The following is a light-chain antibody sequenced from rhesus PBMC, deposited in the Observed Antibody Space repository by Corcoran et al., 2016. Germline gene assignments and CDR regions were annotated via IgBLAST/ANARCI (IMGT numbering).Light chain of an antibody. CDR3: QQHNRYPLT. Sequence: DIQMTQSPSSLSASVGDTVTITCQASQGIRHDLAWYQQTPGKVLKLLIYDASTLQSGVPSMFSGSGSGTELTLTISSLHPEDFATYYCQQHNRYPLTFGGGTKVELK. V-gene: IGKV1-33*02. J-gene: IGKJ4*01. CDR1: QGIRHD. CDR2: DAS.